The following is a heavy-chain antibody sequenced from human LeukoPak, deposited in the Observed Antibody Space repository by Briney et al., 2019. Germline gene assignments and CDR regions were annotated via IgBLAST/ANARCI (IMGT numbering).Heavy chain of an antibody. CDR3: TTDASMGATPFDY. V-gene: IGHV3-49*04. CDR2: IRSKAYGGTT. Sequence: GGSLRLSCTTSGFTFGDYAMSWVRQAPGKGLEWVGFIRSKAYGGTTEYAASVKGRFTISRDDSRRIVYLQMNSLKTEDTAVYYCTTDASMGATPFDYWGQGTLVTVSS. CDR1: GFTFGDYA. D-gene: IGHD1-26*01. J-gene: IGHJ4*02.